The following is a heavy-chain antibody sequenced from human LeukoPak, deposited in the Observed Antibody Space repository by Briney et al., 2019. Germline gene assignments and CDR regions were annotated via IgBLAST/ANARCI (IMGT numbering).Heavy chain of an antibody. CDR3: AIEERQQLVLFAFDI. D-gene: IGHD6-13*01. V-gene: IGHV4-39*07. J-gene: IGHJ3*02. Sequence: PSETLSLTCTVSGGSISSSSYYWGWIRQPPGKGLEWIGSIYYSGSTYYNPSLKSRVTISVDTSKNQFSLKLSSVTAADTAVYYCAIEERQQLVLFAFDIWGQGTMVTVSS. CDR1: GGSISSSSYY. CDR2: IYYSGST.